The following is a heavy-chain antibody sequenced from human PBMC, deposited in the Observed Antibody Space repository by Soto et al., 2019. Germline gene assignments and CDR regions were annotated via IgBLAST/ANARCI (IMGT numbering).Heavy chain of an antibody. CDR3: ARQHYYDSSGYYTWN. V-gene: IGHV4-59*08. Sequence: PSETLSLTCTVSGGSIISYYWSWIRQPPGKGLEWIGYIYYSGSTYYTPSLKSRVTISADTSNNQFSLRLNSVTAADTAVYYCARQHYYDSSGYYTWNWGQGTLVTVSS. CDR1: GGSIISYY. D-gene: IGHD3-22*01. CDR2: IYYSGST. J-gene: IGHJ4*02.